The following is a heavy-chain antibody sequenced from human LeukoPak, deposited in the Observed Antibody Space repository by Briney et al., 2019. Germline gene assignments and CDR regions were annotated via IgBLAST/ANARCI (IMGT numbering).Heavy chain of an antibody. D-gene: IGHD5-18*01. Sequence: SVKVSCKASGGTFSSYAISWVQQAPGQGLEWMGRIIPIFGTANYAQKFQGRVTITTDESTSTAYMELSSLRSEDTAVYYCARGGYSYGTSFDYWGQGTLVTVSS. CDR1: GGTFSSYA. CDR2: IIPIFGTA. J-gene: IGHJ4*02. CDR3: ARGGYSYGTSFDY. V-gene: IGHV1-69*05.